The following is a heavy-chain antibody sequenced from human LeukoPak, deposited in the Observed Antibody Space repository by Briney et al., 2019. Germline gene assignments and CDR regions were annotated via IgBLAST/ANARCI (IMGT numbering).Heavy chain of an antibody. D-gene: IGHD1-26*01. Sequence: GGSLRLSRAASGFTFSTYWMHWVRQAPGKGLVWVSRINSDGSSTSYADSVKGRFTISRDNAKNTLYLQMNSLRAEDTAVYYCARDPPERELPHDYWGQGTLVTVSS. CDR2: INSDGSST. V-gene: IGHV3-74*01. CDR1: GFTFSTYW. CDR3: ARDPPERELPHDY. J-gene: IGHJ4*02.